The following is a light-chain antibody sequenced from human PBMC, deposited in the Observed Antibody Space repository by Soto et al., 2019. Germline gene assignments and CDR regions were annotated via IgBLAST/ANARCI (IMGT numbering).Light chain of an antibody. Sequence: QSLLTQPPSASGTPGRRVTIACSGNSSNIGSNTVNWYQQLPGTAPKLLIYSNNQRPSGVPDRFSGSKSGTSASLAISGLQSEDEADYYCAAWDDSLNGHYVFGTGTKVTVL. J-gene: IGLJ1*01. CDR1: SSNIGSNT. V-gene: IGLV1-44*01. CDR3: AAWDDSLNGHYV. CDR2: SNN.